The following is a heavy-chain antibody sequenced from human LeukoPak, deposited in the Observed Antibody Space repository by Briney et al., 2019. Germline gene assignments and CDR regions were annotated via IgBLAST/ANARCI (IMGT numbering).Heavy chain of an antibody. Sequence: PSETLSLTCTVSGGSISSYYWSWIRQPPGKGLEWIGYIYYSGSTNYNPSLKSRVTISVDTSKNQFSLKLSSVTAADTAVYYCARHGHSGYEYFDYWGQGTLVTVSS. CDR2: IYYSGST. CDR3: ARHGHSGYEYFDY. D-gene: IGHD5-12*01. V-gene: IGHV4-59*08. CDR1: GGSISSYY. J-gene: IGHJ4*02.